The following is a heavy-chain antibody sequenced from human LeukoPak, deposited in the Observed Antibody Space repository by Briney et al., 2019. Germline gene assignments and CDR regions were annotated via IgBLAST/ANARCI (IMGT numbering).Heavy chain of an antibody. CDR3: ARDGPYYDL. Sequence: GGSLRLSCAASGFTFSSYAMHWVRQAPGKGLEYVSAISSNGGSTYYANSVKGRFTISRDNSKNTLYLQMGSLRPEDTAVYYCARDGPYYDLWGQGTLVTVSS. J-gene: IGHJ4*02. V-gene: IGHV3-64*01. CDR2: ISSNGGST. CDR1: GFTFSSYA. D-gene: IGHD3-3*01.